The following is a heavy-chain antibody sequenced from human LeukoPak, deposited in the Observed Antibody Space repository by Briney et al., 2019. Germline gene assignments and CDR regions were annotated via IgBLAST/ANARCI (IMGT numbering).Heavy chain of an antibody. CDR1: GYTFTSYY. CDR3: VISYYDATGYYDY. CDR2: VSTNNSNT. D-gene: IGHD3-22*01. Sequence: ASVKVSCKASGYTFTSYYMHWVRQAPGQGLEWMGWVSTNNSNTNYAQKIQGRVAMTTDTSTSTGYMELRSLRSEDTAVYYCVISYYDATGYYDYWGQGTLVSVSS. J-gene: IGHJ4*02. V-gene: IGHV1-18*04.